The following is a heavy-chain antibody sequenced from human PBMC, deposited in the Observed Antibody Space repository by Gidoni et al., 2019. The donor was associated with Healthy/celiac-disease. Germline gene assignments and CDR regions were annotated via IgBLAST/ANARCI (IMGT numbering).Heavy chain of an antibody. J-gene: IGHJ4*02. D-gene: IGHD6-19*01. CDR1: GFTFSSHG. CDR2: IWYDGSNK. CDR3: ARDVDSSGWYVGYYFDY. V-gene: IGHV3-33*01. Sequence: QVQLVESGGGVVQPGRSLRLSCAASGFTFSSHGMHWVRQAPGKGLEWVAVIWYDGSNKYYADSVKGRFTISRDNSKNTLYLQMNSLRAEDTAVYYCARDVDSSGWYVGYYFDYWGQGTLVTVSS.